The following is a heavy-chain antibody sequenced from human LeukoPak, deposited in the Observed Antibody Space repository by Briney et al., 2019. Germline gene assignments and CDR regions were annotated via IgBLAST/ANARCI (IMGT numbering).Heavy chain of an antibody. CDR1: GDSVSSNGAS. D-gene: IGHD3-3*01. J-gene: IGHJ4*02. CDR3: ARETDFGVVTN. Sequence: SQTLSLTCDISGDSVSSNGASWTWIGQSPSRGLEWLGRTYYRSKWYNDYAVSVKSRISINPDTSKNQFSLQMNSVTPEDTAVYYCARETDFGVVTNWGQGTLVTVSS. CDR2: TYYRSKWYN. V-gene: IGHV6-1*01.